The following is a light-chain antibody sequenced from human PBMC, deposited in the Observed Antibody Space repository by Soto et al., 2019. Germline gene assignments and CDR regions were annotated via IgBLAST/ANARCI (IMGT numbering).Light chain of an antibody. J-gene: IGKJ2*01. CDR3: QQTYTAPRT. CDR2: GAT. Sequence: EIQMTQSPSYLPTSVGDRVTITCRASQNIYNYVTWYQQKPGKAPRLLVFGATRVQNGIPSRFSGTGSETDFTLTINDVQPEDFATYFCQQTYTAPRTFGQGTTLEI. V-gene: IGKV1-39*01. CDR1: QNIYNY.